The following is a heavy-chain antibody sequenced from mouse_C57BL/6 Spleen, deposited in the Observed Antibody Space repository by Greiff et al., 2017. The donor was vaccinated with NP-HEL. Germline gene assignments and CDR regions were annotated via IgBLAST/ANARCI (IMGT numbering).Heavy chain of an antibody. CDR2: INPNNGGT. J-gene: IGHJ2*01. D-gene: IGHD3-3*01. CDR1: GYTFTDYN. CDR3: ARPKGPLFDY. Sequence: EVKLMESGPELVKPGASVKIPCKASGYTFTDYNMDWVKQSHGKSLEWIGDINPNNGGTIYNQKFKGKATLTVDKSSSTAYMELRSLTAEDTAVYYCARPKGPLFDYWGQGTTLTVSS. V-gene: IGHV1-18*01.